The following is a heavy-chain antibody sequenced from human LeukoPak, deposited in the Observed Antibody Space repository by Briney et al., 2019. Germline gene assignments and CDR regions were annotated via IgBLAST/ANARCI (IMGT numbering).Heavy chain of an antibody. CDR3: ATDQRYAFDY. J-gene: IGHJ4*02. Sequence: PGGSLRLSCATSGFSFTDYPMNWVRQAPGKGRERISNIRTTAEGAKYAYYADSVKGRVTISRDDGKNTLYLHMNSLRDDDTAVYYCATDQRYAFDYWGQGILVTVSS. V-gene: IGHV3-48*02. D-gene: IGHD3-9*01. CDR2: IRTTAEGAKYA. CDR1: GFSFTDYP.